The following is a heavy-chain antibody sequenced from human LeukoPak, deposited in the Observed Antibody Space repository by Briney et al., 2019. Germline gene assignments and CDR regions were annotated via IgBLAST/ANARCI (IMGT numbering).Heavy chain of an antibody. D-gene: IGHD5-18*01. CDR3: ARAPSPTAMGGFDY. CDR1: GYTFTGYC. Sequence: GASVKVSCKASGYTFTGYCMHWVRQAPGQGLEWMGWINPNSGGTNYAQKFQGRVTMTRDTSISTAYMELSRLRSDDTAVYYCARAPSPTAMGGFDYWGQGTLVTVSS. CDR2: INPNSGGT. J-gene: IGHJ4*02. V-gene: IGHV1-2*02.